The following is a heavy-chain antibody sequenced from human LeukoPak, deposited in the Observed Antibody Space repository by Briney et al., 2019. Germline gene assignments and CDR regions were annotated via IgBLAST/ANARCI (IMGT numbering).Heavy chain of an antibody. D-gene: IGHD6-13*01. CDR2: IIPIFGTA. Sequence: ASVKVSCKASGGTFSSYAISWVRQAPGQGLEWMGGIIPIFGTANYAQKFQGRVTITADESTSTAYMELSSLRSEDTAVYYCVTDQDRTAVVWGQGTRVTVSS. J-gene: IGHJ4*02. V-gene: IGHV1-69*13. CDR1: GGTFSSYA. CDR3: VTDQDRTAVV.